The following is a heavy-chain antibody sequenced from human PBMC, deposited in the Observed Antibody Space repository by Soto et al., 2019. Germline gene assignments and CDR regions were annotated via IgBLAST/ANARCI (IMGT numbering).Heavy chain of an antibody. CDR2: ITWDGDST. D-gene: IGHD4-17*01. J-gene: IGHJ4*02. CDR3: STELGSRADYDDYGLQY. CDR1: GFTFDDYS. V-gene: IGHV3-43*01. Sequence: EVQLVESGGVVVPPGGSLKLSCAASGFTFDDYSMHWVRQAPGKGLEWVSLITWDGDSTYYAESVKGRFTISRDNSKNSLYLQMNSLRTEDTALYYCSTELGSRADYDDYGLQYWGQGALVTVSS.